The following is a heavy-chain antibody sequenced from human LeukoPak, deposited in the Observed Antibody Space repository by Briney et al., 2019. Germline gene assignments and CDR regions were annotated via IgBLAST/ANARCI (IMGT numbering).Heavy chain of an antibody. CDR1: GYTLTELS. CDR2: FDPEDGET. V-gene: IGHV1-24*01. Sequence: GASVKVSCKVSGYTLTELSMHWVRQAPGKGLEWMGGFDPEDGETIYAQKFQGGVTMTEDTSTDTAYMELSSLRSEDTAVYYCATGGWKQLWTNFDYWGQGTLVTVSS. D-gene: IGHD5-18*01. CDR3: ATGGWKQLWTNFDY. J-gene: IGHJ4*02.